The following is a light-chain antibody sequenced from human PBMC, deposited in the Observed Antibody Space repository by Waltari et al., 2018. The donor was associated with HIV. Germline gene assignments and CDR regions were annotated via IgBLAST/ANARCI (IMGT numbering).Light chain of an antibody. J-gene: IGKJ4*02. V-gene: IGKV2-28*01. Sequence: EIVLTQSPLSLAVTPGEPASISCRSRQSLLHSNGYTYLSWILQKPGQSPQLLIYFASNRASWVPERFSGTGSDTDFTLKISRVEADDVGVYYCMQTLQAFTFGGGTKVELK. CDR2: FAS. CDR1: QSLLHSNGYTY. CDR3: MQTLQAFT.